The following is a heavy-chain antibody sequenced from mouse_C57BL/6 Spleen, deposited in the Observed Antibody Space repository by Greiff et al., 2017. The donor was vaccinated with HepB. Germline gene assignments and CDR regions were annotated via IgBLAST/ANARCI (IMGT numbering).Heavy chain of an antibody. V-gene: IGHV1-67*01. CDR1: GYTFTDYA. D-gene: IGHD4-1*01. CDR3: ARGGSWEAMDY. Sequence: QVQLQQSGPELVRPGVSVKISCKGSGYTFTDYAMHWVRQSQAKSLEWIGGISTYYGDASYNQKVKDKAKMTEDKSSSTAYMELARLTSKDSAVYYCARGGSWEAMDYWGQGTSVTVSS. J-gene: IGHJ4*01. CDR2: ISTYYGDA.